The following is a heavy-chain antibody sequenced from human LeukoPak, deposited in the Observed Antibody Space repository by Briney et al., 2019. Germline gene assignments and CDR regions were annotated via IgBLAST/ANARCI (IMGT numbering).Heavy chain of an antibody. D-gene: IGHD2/OR15-2a*01. J-gene: IGHJ4*02. Sequence: AGGSLRLSCAASGFTFSSYDMNWVRQAPGKGLEWVSYISTSGDLIKYADSVEGRFTISRDNAKKSLYLQMNSLRAEDTAVYYCARDRDNITCPHDHWGQGTLVTVSS. CDR3: ARDRDNITCPHDH. CDR2: ISTSGDLI. V-gene: IGHV3-48*03. CDR1: GFTFSSYD.